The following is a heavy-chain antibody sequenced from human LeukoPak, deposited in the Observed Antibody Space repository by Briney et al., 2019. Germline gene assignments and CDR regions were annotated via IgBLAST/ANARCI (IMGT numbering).Heavy chain of an antibody. D-gene: IGHD3-10*01. CDR3: ARGRSEGWRTYYPSFDD. CDR1: GFTFSNYG. V-gene: IGHV3-23*01. CDR2: ISGGGVST. J-gene: IGHJ4*02. Sequence: PGGCLRLSCAASGFTFSNYGMSWVRQAPGNGPEWVSSISGGGVSTYYADSLRGRFTISRDNSMNTLYLQMNSLRAEDTAIYYCARGRSEGWRTYYPSFDDWGQGSLVTVSS.